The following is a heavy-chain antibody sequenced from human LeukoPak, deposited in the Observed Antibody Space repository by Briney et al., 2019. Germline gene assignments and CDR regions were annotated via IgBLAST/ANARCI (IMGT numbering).Heavy chain of an antibody. CDR3: ARLGHDFWSGYYGNWFDP. CDR1: GYSFTSYW. D-gene: IGHD3-3*01. J-gene: IGHJ5*02. CDR2: IYPGDSDT. Sequence: GESLKISCKGSGYSFTSYWIGWVRQMPGNGLEWMGIIYPGDSDTRYSPSFQGQVTISADKSISTAYLQWSSLKAPDTAMYYCARLGHDFWSGYYGNWFDPWGQGTLVTVSS. V-gene: IGHV5-51*01.